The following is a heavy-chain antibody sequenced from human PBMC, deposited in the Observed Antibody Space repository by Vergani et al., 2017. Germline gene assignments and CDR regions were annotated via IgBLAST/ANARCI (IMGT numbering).Heavy chain of an antibody. V-gene: IGHV3-43*01. Sequence: EVQLVESGGVVVQPGGSLRLSCAASGFTFDDYTMHWVRQAPGKGLEWVSLISWDGGCTYYADSVKGRFTISRDNSKNSLYLQMNSLRAEDTAVYYCAKWGRGYSYGPNRAEYFQHWGQGTLVTVSS. J-gene: IGHJ1*01. CDR3: AKWGRGYSYGPNRAEYFQH. D-gene: IGHD5-18*01. CDR1: GFTFDDYT. CDR2: ISWDGGCT.